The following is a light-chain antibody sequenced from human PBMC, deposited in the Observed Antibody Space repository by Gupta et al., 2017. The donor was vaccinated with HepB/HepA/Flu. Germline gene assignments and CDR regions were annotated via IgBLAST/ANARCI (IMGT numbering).Light chain of an antibody. CDR1: QSISSY. Sequence: DIHMTQCPSSLFASVGYRVTITCRASQSISSYLNWYQQKPGQAPKRLIYAASSLQSGVPSRFSGSGSGTDFTLTISSLQPEDFATYYCQQSCSTPWTFGQGTKVEIK. CDR3: QQSCSTPWT. J-gene: IGKJ1*01. V-gene: IGKV1-39*01. CDR2: AAS.